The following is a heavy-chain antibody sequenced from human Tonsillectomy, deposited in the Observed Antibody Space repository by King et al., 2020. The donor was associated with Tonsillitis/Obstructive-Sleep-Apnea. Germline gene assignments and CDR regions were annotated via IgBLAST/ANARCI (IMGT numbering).Heavy chain of an antibody. Sequence: VQLQESGPGLAEPSGTLSLTCTVSGGSISSNNWWSWVRQPPGKGLEWIGETHQSGSTNYSPSLKGRITISADKSGNQFSLKLGSVTAADTAVYYCARHLGIRGTRGFDFWGQGTMVTVSS. CDR3: ARHLGIRGTRGFDF. V-gene: IGHV4-4*02. J-gene: IGHJ3*01. D-gene: IGHD1-20*01. CDR2: THQSGST. CDR1: GGSISSNNW.